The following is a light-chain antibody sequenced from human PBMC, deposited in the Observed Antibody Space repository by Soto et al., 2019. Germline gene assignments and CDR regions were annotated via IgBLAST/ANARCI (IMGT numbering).Light chain of an antibody. CDR2: NVN. CDR1: RRDVGNYNY. V-gene: IGLV2-14*01. J-gene: IGLJ1*01. CDR3: SSFTSSTTYV. Sequence: LHQSDSGSGSPGQSITSSCTGTRRDVGNYNYVSWYQQHPGEVPKLIIFNVNNRPSGVSNRFSGSKSGNTASLTISGLQAEDEADYYCSSFTSSTTYVFGTGTKVTVL.